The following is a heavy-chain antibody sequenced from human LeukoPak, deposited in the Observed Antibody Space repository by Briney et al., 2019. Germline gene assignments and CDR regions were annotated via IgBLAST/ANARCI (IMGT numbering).Heavy chain of an antibody. CDR1: GGSISSYY. D-gene: IGHD3-3*01. V-gene: IGHV4-4*07. CDR2: IYSRGST. J-gene: IGHJ3*02. CDR3: ARGRFCSADICSGGDAFDI. Sequence: SETLSLTCTVSGGSISSYYWSWIRQPAGKGLEWIGRIYSRGSTNYSPSLKSRVTMSLDTSMNQFSLKLSSLTAADTALYYCARGRFCSADICSGGDAFDIWGQGTMVSVSS.